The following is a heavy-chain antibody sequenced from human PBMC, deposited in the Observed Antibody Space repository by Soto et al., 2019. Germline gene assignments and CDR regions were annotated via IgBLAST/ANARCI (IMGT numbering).Heavy chain of an antibody. CDR1: GYTFTGYY. V-gene: IGHV1-2*02. CDR2: INPNSGGT. D-gene: IGHD5-18*01. J-gene: IGHJ6*02. Sequence: ASVKVSCKASGYTFTGYYMHWVRQAPGQGLEWMGWINPNSGGTNYAQKFQGRVTMTRDTSISTAYMELSRLRSDDTAVYYCARDGYSYGYGGLNGMDVWGQGTTVPVS. CDR3: ARDGYSYGYGGLNGMDV.